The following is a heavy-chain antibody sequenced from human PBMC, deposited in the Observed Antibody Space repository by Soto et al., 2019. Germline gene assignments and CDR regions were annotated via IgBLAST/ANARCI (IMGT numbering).Heavy chain of an antibody. CDR2: LWYDGSNK. Sequence: ESGGGVVQPGRSLRLSCAASGFTFSSYGMHWVRQAPGKGLEWVAVLWYDGSNKYYADSVKGRFTISRDNSKNTLYLQMNSLRAEDTAVYYCARPIYSSGWYYFDYWGQGTLVTVSS. CDR1: GFTFSSYG. J-gene: IGHJ4*02. D-gene: IGHD6-19*01. CDR3: ARPIYSSGWYYFDY. V-gene: IGHV3-33*01.